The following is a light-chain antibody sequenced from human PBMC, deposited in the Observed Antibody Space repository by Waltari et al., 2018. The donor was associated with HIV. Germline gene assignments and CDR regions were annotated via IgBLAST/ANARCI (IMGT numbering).Light chain of an antibody. Sequence: SVLTQPPSASGPPGQRVTLSCSGSSSNIGRNSVSWYQQPPGTAPKLLSYRNNQRPSGVPDRFSGSKSGTSASLAISGLRSEDEADYYCAAWDDSLSGFWVFGGGTKLTVL. J-gene: IGLJ3*02. CDR1: SSNIGRNS. V-gene: IGLV1-47*01. CDR3: AAWDDSLSGFWV. CDR2: RNN.